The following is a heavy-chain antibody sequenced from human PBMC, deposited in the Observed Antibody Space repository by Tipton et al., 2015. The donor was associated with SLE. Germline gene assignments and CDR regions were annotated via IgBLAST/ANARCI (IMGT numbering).Heavy chain of an antibody. CDR3: ARHEYSSSLGDL. Sequence: TLSLTCAVSGYSISSGYSWGWIRPPPGKGLEWIGSIYHSGSTYYNPSLKSRVTISVDTSKNQFSLKLSSVTAADTAVYYCARHEYSSSLGDLWGRGTLVTVSS. V-gene: IGHV4-38-2*01. CDR1: GYSISSGYS. D-gene: IGHD6-6*01. J-gene: IGHJ2*01. CDR2: IYHSGST.